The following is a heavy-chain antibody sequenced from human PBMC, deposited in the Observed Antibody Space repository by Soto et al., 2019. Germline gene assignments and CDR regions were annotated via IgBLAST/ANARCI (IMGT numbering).Heavy chain of an antibody. CDR2: IYYSGST. D-gene: IGHD1-7*01. Sequence: QVQLQESGPGLVKPSETLSLTCTVSGGSVSSGSYYWSWIRQPPGKGLEWIGYIYYSGSTNYNPSLKSRVTISVDTSKNQFSLKLSSVTAADTAVYYCARSEGDNWNYVLYWGQGTLVTVSS. CDR3: ARSEGDNWNYVLY. V-gene: IGHV4-61*01. CDR1: GGSVSSGSYY. J-gene: IGHJ4*02.